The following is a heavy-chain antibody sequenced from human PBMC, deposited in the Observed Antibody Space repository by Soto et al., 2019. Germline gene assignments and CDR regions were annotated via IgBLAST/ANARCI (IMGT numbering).Heavy chain of an antibody. CDR2: IYFSGST. V-gene: IGHV4-59*01. CDR1: GGSISSYY. CDR3: ARREYSGYGYFDY. J-gene: IGHJ4*02. D-gene: IGHD5-12*01. Sequence: SETLSLTCTVSGGSISSYYWSWIRQPPGKGLEWIGYIYFSGSTNYNPSLRSRVTISVDTSKNQFSLKLNSVTAADTAVYYCARREYSGYGYFDYWGQGTLVTVLL.